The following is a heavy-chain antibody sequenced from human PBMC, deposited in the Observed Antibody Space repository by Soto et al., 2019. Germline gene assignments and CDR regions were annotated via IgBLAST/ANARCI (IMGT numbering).Heavy chain of an antibody. CDR1: GYTFTSYA. V-gene: IGHV1-3*01. J-gene: IGHJ4*02. D-gene: IGHD1-26*01. CDR3: ARDLGVGAAADY. Sequence: QVQLVQSGAEVKKPGASVKVSCKASGYTFTSYAMHWVRQAPGQRLEWMGWINAGNGNTKYSQKFQGRVTITRDTAASIAYMQLSSLRSEGTAVYYCARDLGVGAAADYWGQGTVVTVSS. CDR2: INAGNGNT.